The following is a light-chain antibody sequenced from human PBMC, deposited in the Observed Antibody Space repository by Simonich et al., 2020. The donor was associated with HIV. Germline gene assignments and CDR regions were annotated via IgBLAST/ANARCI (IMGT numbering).Light chain of an antibody. J-gene: IGLJ2*01. CDR1: SSDVGGYNY. Sequence: QSALTQPASVSGSPGQSITISCTGTSSDVGGYNYVSWYQKHPGKAPKLIIYVFTNRPSGVSNRFSGSKSGNTASLTISGLQAEDEADYYCSSYTSSSTLVFGGGTKLTVL. V-gene: IGLV2-14*03. CDR3: SSYTSSSTLV. CDR2: VFT.